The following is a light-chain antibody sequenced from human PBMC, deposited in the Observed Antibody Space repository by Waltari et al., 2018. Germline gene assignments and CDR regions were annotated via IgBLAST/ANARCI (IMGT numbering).Light chain of an antibody. Sequence: EIVLTQSPATLSLSPGERATLSCRASQSVRSYLSWYQHKPGQAPRLLIYDASNRATGIPSRFSGSGSGTDFTLTISSLEPEDFAVYYCLQRTTWPAAFGGGTKVEIK. J-gene: IGKJ4*01. V-gene: IGKV3-11*01. CDR1: QSVRSY. CDR2: DAS. CDR3: LQRTTWPAA.